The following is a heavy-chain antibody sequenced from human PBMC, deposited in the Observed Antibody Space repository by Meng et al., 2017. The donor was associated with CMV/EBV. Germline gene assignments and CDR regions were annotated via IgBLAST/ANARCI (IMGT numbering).Heavy chain of an antibody. CDR2: IIPILGIA. Sequence: CKASGGTFSSYAISWVRQAPGQGLEWMGGIIPILGIANYAQKFQGRVTITADKSTSTAYMELSSLRSEDTAVYYCARYSSGQGYFDYWGQGTLVTVSS. CDR3: ARYSSGQGYFDY. J-gene: IGHJ4*02. CDR1: GGTFSSYA. D-gene: IGHD6-25*01. V-gene: IGHV1-69*10.